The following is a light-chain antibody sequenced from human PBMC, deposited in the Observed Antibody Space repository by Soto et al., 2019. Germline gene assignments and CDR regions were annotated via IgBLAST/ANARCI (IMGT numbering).Light chain of an antibody. CDR3: CSYTTSNTRQIV. CDR1: SSDVGGYNY. CDR2: DVT. V-gene: IGLV2-14*01. Sequence: QSVLNQPASVSGSPGQSITISCTGTSSDVGGYNYVSWYQQQPGKAPKFMIYDVTNRPSGVSNRFSGSKSGNTASLTISGLQAEDEADYYCCSYTTSNTRQIVFGTGTKLTV. J-gene: IGLJ1*01.